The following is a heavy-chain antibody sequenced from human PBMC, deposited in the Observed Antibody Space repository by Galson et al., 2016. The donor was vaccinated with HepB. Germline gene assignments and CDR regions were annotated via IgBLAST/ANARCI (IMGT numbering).Heavy chain of an antibody. J-gene: IGHJ4*02. CDR1: GYTFTGYY. V-gene: IGHV1-2*02. Sequence: SVKVSCKASGYTFTGYYMHWVRQAPGQGLEWMGWIIPNSGGTNYAQKFQGRVTMTRDTSITTAYMELSRLRSDDTAVYYCARTRGTIAAAGTRMDYWGQGTLVTVSS. D-gene: IGHD6-13*01. CDR3: ARTRGTIAAAGTRMDY. CDR2: IIPNSGGT.